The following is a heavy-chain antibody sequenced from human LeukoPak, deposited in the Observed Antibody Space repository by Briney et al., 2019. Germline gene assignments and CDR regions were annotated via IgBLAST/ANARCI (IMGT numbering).Heavy chain of an antibody. D-gene: IGHD6-6*01. Sequence: SETLSLTCTVSGGSISSSIYYWAWIRQPPGEGLQWIGSIYYSGSRYYNPSLKSRVTIFVDTSKNQLSLKLRSVTAADTAVYYCARLGYSSSSGRGYWGQGTLVTVSS. CDR1: GGSISSSIYY. J-gene: IGHJ4*02. CDR3: ARLGYSSSSGRGY. CDR2: IYYSGSR. V-gene: IGHV4-39*01.